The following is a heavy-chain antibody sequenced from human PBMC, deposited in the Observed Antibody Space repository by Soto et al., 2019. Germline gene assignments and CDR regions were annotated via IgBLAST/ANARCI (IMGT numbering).Heavy chain of an antibody. D-gene: IGHD6-19*01. Sequence: SETLSLTCAVYGGSFSGYYWSWIRQPPGKGLEWIGEINHSGSTNYNPSLKSRVTISVDTSKHQFSLKLSSVTAADTAVYYCASLNSSGPSYWGQGTLVTVSS. J-gene: IGHJ4*02. CDR3: ASLNSSGPSY. V-gene: IGHV4-34*01. CDR1: GGSFSGYY. CDR2: INHSGST.